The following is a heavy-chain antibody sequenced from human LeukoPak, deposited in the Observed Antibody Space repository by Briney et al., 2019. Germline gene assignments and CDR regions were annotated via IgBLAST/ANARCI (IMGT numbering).Heavy chain of an antibody. D-gene: IGHD3-10*01. Sequence: GESLKISCKGSGCSFPSYWISWVRQMHGKGLEWRGRIDTSDSYTNYNPSFQGLVTISADKSISTAYLQWSSLQASDTAMYYCVSQLLYYYGSGSYPPFDIWGQETMVTVSS. CDR3: VSQLLYYYGSGSYPPFDI. CDR2: IDTSDSYT. V-gene: IGHV5-10-1*01. J-gene: IGHJ3*02. CDR1: GCSFPSYW.